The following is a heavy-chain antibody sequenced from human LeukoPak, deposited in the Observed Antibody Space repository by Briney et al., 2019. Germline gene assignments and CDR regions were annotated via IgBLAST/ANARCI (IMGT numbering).Heavy chain of an antibody. D-gene: IGHD4-23*01. Sequence: PGGSLRLSCAASGFTFSSYGMHWVRQAPGKGLEWVAVISYDGSNKYYADSVKGRFTISRDNSKNTLYLQMNSLRAEDTAVYYCAKEGTTVVTPIDCWGQGTLVTVSS. V-gene: IGHV3-30*18. CDR3: AKEGTTVVTPIDC. J-gene: IGHJ4*02. CDR2: ISYDGSNK. CDR1: GFTFSSYG.